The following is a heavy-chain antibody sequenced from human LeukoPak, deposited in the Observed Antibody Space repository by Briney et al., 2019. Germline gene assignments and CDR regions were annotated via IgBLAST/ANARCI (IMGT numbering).Heavy chain of an antibody. V-gene: IGHV3-48*04. CDR1: GFTFSSYS. Sequence: GGSLRLFCAASGFTFSSYSMNWVRQAPGKGLEWVSYISSSSSTIYYADSVKGRFTISRDNAKNSLYLQMNSLRAEDTAVYYCARVGFGYCSSTSCYTFDYWGQGTLVTVSS. CDR3: ARVGFGYCSSTSCYTFDY. J-gene: IGHJ4*02. D-gene: IGHD2-2*02. CDR2: ISSSSSTI.